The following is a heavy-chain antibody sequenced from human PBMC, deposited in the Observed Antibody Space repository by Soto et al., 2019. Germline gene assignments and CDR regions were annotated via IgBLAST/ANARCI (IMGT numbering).Heavy chain of an antibody. V-gene: IGHV3-48*03. D-gene: IGHD6-6*01. CDR1: AFTFTSYE. J-gene: IGHJ4*02. Sequence: PGGSLRLSFAVSAFTFTSYEVQWVRQAPGNGLEWVSYISSSGSSTYYADYVKSRSTMSRDNAKKSVYLQMNSLRAEDTPVYYCAGAPYSSSQYWGQGTLVTVSS. CDR2: ISSSGSST. CDR3: AGAPYSSSQY.